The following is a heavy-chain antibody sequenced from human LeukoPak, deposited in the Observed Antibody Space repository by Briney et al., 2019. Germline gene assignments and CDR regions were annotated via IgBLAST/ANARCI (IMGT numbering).Heavy chain of an antibody. V-gene: IGHV1-3*03. CDR1: GYTFTSYA. D-gene: IGHD3-22*01. J-gene: IGHJ4*02. Sequence: RASVKVSCKASGYTFTSYAMHWVRQAPGQRLEWMGWINAGNGNTKYSQEFQGRVTITRDTSASTAYMELSSLRSEDMAVYYCGRPDYYDSSGYRYWGQGTLVTVSS. CDR3: GRPDYYDSSGYRY. CDR2: INAGNGNT.